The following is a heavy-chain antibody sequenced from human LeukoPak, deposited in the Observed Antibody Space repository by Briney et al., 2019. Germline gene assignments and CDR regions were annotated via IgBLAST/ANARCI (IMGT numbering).Heavy chain of an antibody. CDR1: GDSFSSYY. CDR3: ARHSYDSSGYYLEENGMDV. V-gene: IGHV4-59*08. D-gene: IGHD3-22*01. J-gene: IGHJ6*02. CDR2: IYYSGST. Sequence: SETLSLTCTVSGDSFSSYYWSWIRQPPGKGLEWIGYIYYSGSTNYNPSLKSRVTISVDTSKNQFSLKLSSVTAADTAVYYCARHSYDSSGYYLEENGMDVWGQGTTVTVSS.